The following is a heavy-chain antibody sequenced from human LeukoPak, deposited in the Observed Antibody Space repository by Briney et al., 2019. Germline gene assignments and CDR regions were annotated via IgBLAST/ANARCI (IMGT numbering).Heavy chain of an antibody. CDR1: GFTFINYW. Sequence: GGSLRLSCAASGFTFINYWMSWVRQAPGKGLEWVANIKQDGSEKYYVDSVKDRFTISRDNAKRSLYLQMNSLRAEDTAVYYCTRDPRLADYWGQGTLVTVSS. V-gene: IGHV3-7*03. CDR3: TRDPRLADY. CDR2: IKQDGSEK. J-gene: IGHJ4*02.